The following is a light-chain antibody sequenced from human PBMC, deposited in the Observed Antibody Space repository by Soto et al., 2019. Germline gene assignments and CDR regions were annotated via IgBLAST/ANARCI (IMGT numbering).Light chain of an antibody. CDR2: HAS. Sequence: ENVLTQSPGTLSLSPGERATLSCRPSQSISSSYLAWYQQKPGQTPRLLIYHASSRATGIPDRFSGSGSETDFTLTISRLEPEDFAVYYCQQYGDSLLTFGGGTKVEIK. CDR3: QQYGDSLLT. V-gene: IGKV3-20*01. CDR1: QSISSSY. J-gene: IGKJ4*01.